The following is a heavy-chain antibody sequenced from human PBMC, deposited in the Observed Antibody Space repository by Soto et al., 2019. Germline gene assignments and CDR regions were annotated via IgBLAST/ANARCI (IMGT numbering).Heavy chain of an antibody. CDR2: INAGNGNT. CDR1: GYTFTSYA. V-gene: IGHV1-3*01. Sequence: QAQLVQSGAEVKKPGASVKVSCKASGYTFTSYAMHWVRQAPGQRLEWMGWINAGNGNTKYSQKFQGRVTITRDTSASTAYMELSSLRSEDTAVYYCASQQHDSSGYYEAPGYWGQGTLVTVSS. CDR3: ASQQHDSSGYYEAPGY. D-gene: IGHD3-22*01. J-gene: IGHJ4*02.